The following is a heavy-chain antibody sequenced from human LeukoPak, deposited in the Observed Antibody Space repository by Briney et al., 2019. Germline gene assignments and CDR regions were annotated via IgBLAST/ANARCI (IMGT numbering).Heavy chain of an antibody. V-gene: IGHV4-59*01. D-gene: IGHD2-2*01. Sequence: SETLSLTCTVSGGSISSFSWSWIRQPPRKGLEWIGYIYYSGTTIYNPSLRSRVTISLDTSKNQFSLRLSSVTAADTAVYYCVRENTVLVPAAYFDYWGQGTLVTVSS. J-gene: IGHJ4*02. CDR3: VRENTVLVPAAYFDY. CDR2: IYYSGTT. CDR1: GGSISSFS.